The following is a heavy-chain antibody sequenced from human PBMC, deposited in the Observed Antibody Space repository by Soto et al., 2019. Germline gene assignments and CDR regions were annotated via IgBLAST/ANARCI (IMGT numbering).Heavy chain of an antibody. D-gene: IGHD2-8*02. J-gene: IGHJ4*02. Sequence: ALVKVSCKASGYTFSDYYIHWVRQAPGQGLQWMGCINPKSGDRRYAQMFRGWVFMTRDTSISTAYMEVSGLKSDDTAVYFCARGAEVGIELAAFDQWGQGTLVTVSS. CDR3: ARGAEVGIELAAFDQ. CDR2: INPKSGDR. V-gene: IGHV1-2*04. CDR1: GYTFSDYY.